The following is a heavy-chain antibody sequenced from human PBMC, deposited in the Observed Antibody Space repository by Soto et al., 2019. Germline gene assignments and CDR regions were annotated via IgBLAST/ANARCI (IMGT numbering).Heavy chain of an antibody. Sequence: ASVKVSCKASGYTFTSYGISWVRQAPGQGLEWMGWISAYNGNTNYAQKLQGRVTMTTDTSTSTAYMELRSLRSDDTAVYYCARDSSYDFWSGYYSSGYYYYMDVWGKGTKVTVSS. J-gene: IGHJ6*03. V-gene: IGHV1-18*01. CDR3: ARDSSYDFWSGYYSSGYYYYMDV. D-gene: IGHD3-3*01. CDR2: ISAYNGNT. CDR1: GYTFTSYG.